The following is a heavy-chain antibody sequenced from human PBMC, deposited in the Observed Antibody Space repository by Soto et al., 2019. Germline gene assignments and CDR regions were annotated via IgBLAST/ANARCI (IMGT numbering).Heavy chain of an antibody. V-gene: IGHV4-30-4*01. CDR2: IDYSGSA. CDR1: GGSISSGKYF. CDR3: ARSIRAPDYYCLDV. Sequence: QMQLQEAGPGLVKPSQTLSLTCTVSGGSISSGKYFWSWIRQPPGKGLEWIGHIDYSGSAYYNPSPRSRLTIAVDTSNDQFFPRLSSVTAADTAVFYCARSIRAPDYYCLDVWGQGTTVTVSS. J-gene: IGHJ6*02. D-gene: IGHD5-12*01.